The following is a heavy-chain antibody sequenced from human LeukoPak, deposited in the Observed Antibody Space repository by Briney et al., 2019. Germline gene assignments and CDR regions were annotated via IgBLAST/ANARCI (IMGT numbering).Heavy chain of an antibody. CDR1: GFTVSSNY. CDR2: IYSGGST. J-gene: IGHJ5*02. Sequence: PGGSLRLSCAASGFTVSSNYMSWVRQAPGKGLEWVSVIYSGGSTYYADSVKGRFTISRDNSKNTLYLQMNSLRAEDTAVYYCARLTSYYYGSGSSWFDPWGQGTLVTVSS. CDR3: ARLTSYYYGSGSSWFDP. D-gene: IGHD3-10*01. V-gene: IGHV3-66*01.